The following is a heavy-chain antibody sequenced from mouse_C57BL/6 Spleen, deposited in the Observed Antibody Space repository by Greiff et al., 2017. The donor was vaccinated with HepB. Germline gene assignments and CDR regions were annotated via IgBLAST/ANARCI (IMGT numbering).Heavy chain of an antibody. CDR2: SYPRSGNT. D-gene: IGHD3-3*01. CDR3: ARGDGFAY. CDR1: GHTFTSYG. V-gene: IGHV1-81*01. Sequence: QVQLQQSGAELARPGASVKLSCKASGHTFTSYGISWVKQRTGQGLEWIGESYPRSGNTYYTEKFKGKATLTADKSSSTAYMELRSLTSEDSAVYYCARGDGFAYWGQGTLVTVSA. J-gene: IGHJ3*01.